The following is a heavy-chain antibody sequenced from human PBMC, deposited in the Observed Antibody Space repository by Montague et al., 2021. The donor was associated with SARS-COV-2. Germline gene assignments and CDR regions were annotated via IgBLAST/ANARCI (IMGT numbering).Heavy chain of an antibody. Sequence: SETLSLTCTVSGGSIGSHYWSWIRLPPGKGLEWVGHIYYTGITKXXSSLKSRVTLSVDASKNQLSLKLDSVTAADTAVYYCARGSGSASATWFDPWGQGTLVTVSS. J-gene: IGHJ5*02. CDR3: ARGSGSASATWFDP. CDR2: IYYTGIT. D-gene: IGHD2-15*01. CDR1: GGSIGSHY. V-gene: IGHV4-59*11.